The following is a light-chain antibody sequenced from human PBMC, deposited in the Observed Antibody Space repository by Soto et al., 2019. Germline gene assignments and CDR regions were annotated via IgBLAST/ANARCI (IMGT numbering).Light chain of an antibody. CDR2: GAS. V-gene: IGKV3-15*01. CDR1: QSVSSN. J-gene: IGKJ4*01. Sequence: EIVMTQSPVTLSVSPGERATLSCRASQSVSSNLAWYQQKPGQAPRLLIYGASTRATGVPARFSGSGSGTEFPLTISSLQSEEFAVYYCQQYNNWPLTFGGGTTVEIK. CDR3: QQYNNWPLT.